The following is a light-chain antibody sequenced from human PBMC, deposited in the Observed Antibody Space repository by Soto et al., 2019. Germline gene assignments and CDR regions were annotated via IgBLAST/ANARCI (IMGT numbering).Light chain of an antibody. CDR3: QQYNNWPPEVT. CDR2: GAS. Sequence: EIVMTQSPATLSVSPGERATLSCRASQSVSSNLAWYQQKPGQAPRLLIYGASTRATGIPARFSGSGSGTEFTLTISSLQSEDFAVYYCQQYNNWPPEVTVGGGTKVEIK. J-gene: IGKJ4*01. V-gene: IGKV3-15*01. CDR1: QSVSSN.